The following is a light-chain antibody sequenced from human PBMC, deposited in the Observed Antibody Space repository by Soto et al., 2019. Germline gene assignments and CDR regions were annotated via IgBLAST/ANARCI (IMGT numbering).Light chain of an antibody. CDR1: QSISSW. Sequence: DIQMTQSPSTLSASVGDRVTITCRASQSISSWLAWYQQKPGKAPKLLIYDASSLESGVPSRFSCSGSGTEFTLTIISLQPDDFATYYCQQYNSYSFGQGTKVEIK. CDR3: QQYNSYS. J-gene: IGKJ1*01. V-gene: IGKV1-5*01. CDR2: DAS.